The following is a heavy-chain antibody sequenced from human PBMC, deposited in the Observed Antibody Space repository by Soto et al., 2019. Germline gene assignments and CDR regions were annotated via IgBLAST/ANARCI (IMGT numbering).Heavy chain of an antibody. V-gene: IGHV3-30-3*01. CDR2: ISYDGSNK. J-gene: IGHJ6*02. Sequence: PGGSLRLSCAASGFTFSSYAMHWVRQAPGKGLEWVAVISYDGSNKYYADSVKGRFTISRDNSKNTLYPQMNSLRAEDTAVYYCARAGCDGGSCYTLVGLRYGMDVWGQGTTVTVSS. CDR3: ARAGCDGGSCYTLVGLRYGMDV. D-gene: IGHD2-15*01. CDR1: GFTFSSYA.